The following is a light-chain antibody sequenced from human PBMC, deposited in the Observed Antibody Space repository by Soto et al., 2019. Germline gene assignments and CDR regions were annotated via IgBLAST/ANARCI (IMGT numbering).Light chain of an antibody. CDR1: QSVGTH. Sequence: DIQMTQSPSFLSASVGDRVTVTCRASQSVGTHLHWYQQKSGKAPKLLIYGASTLQSGVSSRFSGSGSGTDFTLTITSLQPDDFEVYYCQQSHTSPRTFGQGTRLHIK. J-gene: IGKJ2*01. V-gene: IGKV1-39*01. CDR3: QQSHTSPRT. CDR2: GAS.